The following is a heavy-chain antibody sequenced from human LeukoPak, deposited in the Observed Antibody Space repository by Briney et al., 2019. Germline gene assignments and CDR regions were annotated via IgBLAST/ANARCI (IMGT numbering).Heavy chain of an antibody. Sequence: GGSVKVSCKASGGTFSSYAISWVRQAPGQGLEWMGGIIPIFGTANYAQKFQGRVTITADESTSTAYMELSSLRSEDTAVYYCAKFYDSSGYFDAFDIWGQGTMVTVSS. D-gene: IGHD3-22*01. J-gene: IGHJ3*02. CDR3: AKFYDSSGYFDAFDI. V-gene: IGHV1-69*01. CDR2: IIPIFGTA. CDR1: GGTFSSYA.